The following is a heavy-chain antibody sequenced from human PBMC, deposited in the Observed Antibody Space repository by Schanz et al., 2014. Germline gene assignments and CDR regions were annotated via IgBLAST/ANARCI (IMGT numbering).Heavy chain of an antibody. Sequence: QVHLVQSGAEVKKPGASVKVSCKASGGTFNSYTISWVRQARGQGLEWVGRFIPILDVGNYAQQFQGRVTFTADKSTSTAYMELSSLKSEDTAVYYCARGPLGTSPWGQGTLVTVSS. J-gene: IGHJ5*02. CDR1: GGTFNSYT. CDR3: ARGPLGTSP. CDR2: FIPILDVG. V-gene: IGHV1-69*09. D-gene: IGHD5-12*01.